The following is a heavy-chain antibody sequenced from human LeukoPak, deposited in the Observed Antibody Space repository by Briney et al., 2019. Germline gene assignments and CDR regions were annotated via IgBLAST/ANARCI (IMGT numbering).Heavy chain of an antibody. CDR3: ARHRRVEEQQVVQRGWFDS. V-gene: IGHV5-51*01. Sequence: GESLKISCKGLGYTFGNYYIAWVRQFPGKGLEWMGIISPGNSDTRYNPSFYGRVTISADKSINTAFLQWSSLSASDTAIYYCARHRRVEEQQVVQRGWFDSWGQGTLVSVSS. CDR1: GYTFGNYY. J-gene: IGHJ5*01. D-gene: IGHD6-13*01. CDR2: ISPGNSDT.